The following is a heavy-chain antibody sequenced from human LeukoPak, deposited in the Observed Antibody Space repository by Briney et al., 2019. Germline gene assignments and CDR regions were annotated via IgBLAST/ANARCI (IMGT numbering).Heavy chain of an antibody. Sequence: ASVKVSCKASVYTCTIFDIHWVRQPPGQGLGWIGWMNPNSMTIGYAQQFKGRVTMTRNTSIMTAYMELSSLRSEDTAMYYCARLGDVLVGSKYNPGSDYWGQGTLVTVSS. J-gene: IGHJ4*02. CDR2: MNPNSMTI. D-gene: IGHD1-26*01. V-gene: IGHV1-8*01. CDR1: VYTCTIFD. CDR3: ARLGDVLVGSKYNPGSDY.